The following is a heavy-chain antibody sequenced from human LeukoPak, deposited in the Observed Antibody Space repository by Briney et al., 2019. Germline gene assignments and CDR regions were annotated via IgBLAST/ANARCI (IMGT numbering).Heavy chain of an antibody. Sequence: ASVKVSCKASGYTFTSYGISWARQAPGQGLEWMGWISAYNGNTNYAQKLQGRVTMTTDTSTSTAYMELRSLRSDDTAVYYCARVGIQLWLGPTFDYWGQGTLVTVSS. CDR1: GYTFTSYG. V-gene: IGHV1-18*04. D-gene: IGHD5-18*01. J-gene: IGHJ4*02. CDR2: ISAYNGNT. CDR3: ARVGIQLWLGPTFDY.